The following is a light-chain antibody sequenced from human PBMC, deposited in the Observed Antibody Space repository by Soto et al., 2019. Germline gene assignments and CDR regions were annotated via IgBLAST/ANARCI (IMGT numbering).Light chain of an antibody. CDR3: QQDDVWRPIT. CDR1: QSVRNH. J-gene: IGKJ5*01. Sequence: EIMMTQSPATVSVSPGERATLSCRASQSVRNHLAWYQHRPGQVPRLLIYSASPRATGIRPRFSGTGSGTEFTLTISALQSDASADYDCQQDDVWRPITLGHGTGLEI. CDR2: SAS. V-gene: IGKV3-15*01.